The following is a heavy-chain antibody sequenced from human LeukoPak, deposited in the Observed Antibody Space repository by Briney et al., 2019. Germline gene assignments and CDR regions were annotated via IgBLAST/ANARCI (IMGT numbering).Heavy chain of an antibody. V-gene: IGHV4-59*01. CDR3: ARDSSSVWDNYGMDV. CDR2: IYYIGST. D-gene: IGHD2-2*01. J-gene: IGHJ6*02. CDR1: GGSFSGYY. Sequence: SETLSLTCAVYGGSFSGYYWSWIRQPPGKGLEWIGYIYYIGSTNYNPSLKSRVTISVDTSKNQFSLKLSSVTAADTAVYYCARDSSSVWDNYGMDVWGQGTTVTVSS.